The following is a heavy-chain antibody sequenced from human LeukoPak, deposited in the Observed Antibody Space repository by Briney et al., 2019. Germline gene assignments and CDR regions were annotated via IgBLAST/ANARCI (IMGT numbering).Heavy chain of an antibody. D-gene: IGHD3-22*01. Sequence: SETLSLTCAVYGGSFSGYYWSWIRQPPGKGLEWIGSIYYSGSTYYNPSLKSRVTISVDTSKNQFSLKLSSVTAADTAVYYCARTDSSGYYFGNYWGQGTLVTVSS. CDR1: GGSFSGYY. CDR2: IYYSGST. CDR3: ARTDSSGYYFGNY. V-gene: IGHV4-34*01. J-gene: IGHJ4*02.